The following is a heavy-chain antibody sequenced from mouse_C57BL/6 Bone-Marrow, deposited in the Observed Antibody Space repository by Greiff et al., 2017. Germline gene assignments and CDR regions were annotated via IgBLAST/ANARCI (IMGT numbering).Heavy chain of an antibody. J-gene: IGHJ1*03. CDR1: GYAFSSSW. CDR3: ARSDCYGSILWYFDV. V-gene: IGHV1-82*01. Sequence: QVQLKESGPELVKPGASVKISCKASGYAFSSSWMNWVKQRPGKGLEWIGRIYPGDGDTNYNGKFKGKATLTADKSSSTAYMQLSSLTSEDSAVYFCARSDCYGSILWYFDVWGTGTTVTVSS. CDR2: IYPGDGDT. D-gene: IGHD1-1*01.